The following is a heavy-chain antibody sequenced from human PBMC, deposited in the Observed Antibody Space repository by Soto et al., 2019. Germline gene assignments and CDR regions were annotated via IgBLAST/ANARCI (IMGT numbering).Heavy chain of an antibody. CDR1: GYTFTGYY. Sequence: ASVKVSCKASGYTFTGYYMHWVRQAPGQGLEWMGCINPNSGGTNYAQKFQGWVTMTRDTSISTAYMELSRLRSDDTAVYYCARADYDFWSGYYTEGGFDPGGQGTLVPVSS. V-gene: IGHV1-2*04. CDR2: INPNSGGT. CDR3: ARADYDFWSGYYTEGGFDP. D-gene: IGHD3-3*01. J-gene: IGHJ5*02.